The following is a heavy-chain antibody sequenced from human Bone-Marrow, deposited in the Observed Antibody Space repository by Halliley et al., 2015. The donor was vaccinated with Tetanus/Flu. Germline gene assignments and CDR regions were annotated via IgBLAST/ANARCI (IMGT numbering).Heavy chain of an antibody. V-gene: IGHV1-46*01. CDR3: VSGVDY. D-gene: IGHD1-26*01. CDR2: INPSGGAP. J-gene: IGHJ4*02. Sequence: APGQGLEWMGIINPSGGAPTYAQKFQGRVTMTADPPTTTVFMELRSLRSNATAVYYCVSGVDYWGQGTLVSLSS.